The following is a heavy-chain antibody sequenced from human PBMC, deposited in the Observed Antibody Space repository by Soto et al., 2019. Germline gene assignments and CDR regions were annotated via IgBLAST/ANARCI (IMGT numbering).Heavy chain of an antibody. CDR2: INPSGGST. CDR3: ARGTMIGVGANYFDY. D-gene: IGHD3-22*01. J-gene: IGHJ4*02. V-gene: IGHV1-46*01. Sequence: QVQLVQSGAEVKKPGASVKVSCKASGYTFTSYYMHWVRQAPGQGLEWMGIINPSGGSTSYAQKFQGRVTMTRDTSTSTVYMELSSLRSEDTAVYYCARGTMIGVGANYFDYWGQGTLVTVSS. CDR1: GYTFTSYY.